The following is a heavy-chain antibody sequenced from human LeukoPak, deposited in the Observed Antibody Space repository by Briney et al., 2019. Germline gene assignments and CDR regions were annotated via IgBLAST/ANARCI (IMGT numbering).Heavy chain of an antibody. CDR2: MNPNSGNT. Sequence: ASVKVSRKASGYTFTSYDINWVRQATGQGLEWMGWMNPNSGNTGYAQKFQGRVTITRNTSISTAYMELSSLRSEDTAVYYCARGRQQWLVRGSWFDPWGQGTLVTVSS. J-gene: IGHJ5*02. CDR3: ARGRQQWLVRGSWFDP. CDR1: GYTFTSYD. V-gene: IGHV1-8*03. D-gene: IGHD6-19*01.